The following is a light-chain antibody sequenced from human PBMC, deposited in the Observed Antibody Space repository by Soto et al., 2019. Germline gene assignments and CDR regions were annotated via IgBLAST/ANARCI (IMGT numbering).Light chain of an antibody. CDR3: CSYAGSYTLV. CDR2: DVS. V-gene: IGLV2-11*01. Sequence: QSVLTQPRSVSGSPGQSVTISCTGTSSDVGAYNYVSWYQQHPGKVPKLMIYDVSRRPSGVPDRFSGSKSGNTASLTISGLLADDEADYYCCSYAGSYTLVFGGGTKLTVL. CDR1: SSDVGAYNY. J-gene: IGLJ3*02.